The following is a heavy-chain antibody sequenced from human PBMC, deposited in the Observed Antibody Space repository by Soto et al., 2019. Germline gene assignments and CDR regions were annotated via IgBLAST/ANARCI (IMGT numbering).Heavy chain of an antibody. V-gene: IGHV3-23*01. J-gene: IGHJ2*01. CDR2: ISGGGDAA. Sequence: EVQLLESGGGLVQPGGSLRLSCAGSGFTFINYAMNWVRQAPGKGLEWVSSISGGGDAAFFGDSVRGRFTISRDNSKNTVTLQMNSLGVGDTAVYYCARKILGSTTRPDYWYFDLWGRGILVTVSS. CDR1: GFTFINYA. D-gene: IGHD7-27*01. CDR3: ARKILGSTTRPDYWYFDL.